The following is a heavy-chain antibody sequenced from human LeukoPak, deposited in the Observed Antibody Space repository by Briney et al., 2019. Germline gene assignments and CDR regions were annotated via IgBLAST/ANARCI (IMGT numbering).Heavy chain of an antibody. V-gene: IGHV3-74*01. J-gene: IGHJ4*02. CDR1: GFTFSSYW. D-gene: IGHD6-19*01. CDR2: INSDGSRI. CDR3: ARTSSGWYVLDY. Sequence: PGGSLRLSCAASGFTFSSYWLLWVRQAPGKGLAWVSRINSDGSRINYADSVKGRFTISRDNAKNTLYLQMNSLRAEDTAVYYCARTSSGWYVLDYWGQGTLVTVSS.